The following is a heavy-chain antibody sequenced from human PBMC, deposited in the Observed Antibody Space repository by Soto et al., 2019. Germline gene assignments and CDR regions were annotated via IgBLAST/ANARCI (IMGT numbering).Heavy chain of an antibody. Sequence: QVQLQESGPGLVKPSQTLSLTCTVSGGSISSGGYYWSWIRQHPGKGLEWIGYIYYSGSTYYNPSLKSRVTXXVXTXXNQFSLKLSSVTAADTAVYYCARTNYGDYARYFDYWGQGTLVTVSS. J-gene: IGHJ4*02. CDR3: ARTNYGDYARYFDY. V-gene: IGHV4-31*03. CDR2: IYYSGST. D-gene: IGHD4-17*01. CDR1: GGSISSGGYY.